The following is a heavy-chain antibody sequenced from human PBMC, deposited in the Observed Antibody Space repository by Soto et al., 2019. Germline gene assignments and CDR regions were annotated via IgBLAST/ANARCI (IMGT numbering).Heavy chain of an antibody. J-gene: IGHJ6*02. Sequence: GESLKISCKGSGYSFTSHWISWVRQMPGKGLEWMGRIDPSDSYTNYSPSFQGHVTISADKSISTAYLQWSSLKASDTAMYYCARLESYSSSWFDYYYGMDVWGQGTTVTVSS. CDR2: IDPSDSYT. V-gene: IGHV5-10-1*01. CDR3: ARLESYSSSWFDYYYGMDV. CDR1: GYSFTSHW. D-gene: IGHD6-13*01.